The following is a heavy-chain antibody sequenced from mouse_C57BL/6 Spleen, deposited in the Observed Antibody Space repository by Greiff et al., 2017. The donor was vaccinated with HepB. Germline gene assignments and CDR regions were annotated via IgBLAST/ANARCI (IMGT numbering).Heavy chain of an antibody. CDR3: VRHRDYRGYFDV. CDR1: GFSFNTYA. V-gene: IGHV10-1*01. J-gene: IGHJ1*03. CDR2: IRSKSNNYAT. Sequence: EVQLVESGGGLVQPKGSLKLSCAASGFSFNTYAMNWVRQAPGKGLEWVARIRSKSNNYATYYADSVKDRFTISRDDSESMLYLQMNNLKTEDTAMYYCVRHRDYRGYFDVWGTGTTVTVSS. D-gene: IGHD2-12*01.